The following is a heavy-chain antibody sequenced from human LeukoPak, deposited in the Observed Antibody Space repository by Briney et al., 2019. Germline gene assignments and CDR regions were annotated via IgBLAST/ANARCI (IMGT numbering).Heavy chain of an antibody. J-gene: IGHJ6*03. CDR3: ARGMGLVRYYYMDV. CDR2: ISSSSYI. CDR1: GFTFSSYS. Sequence: PGGSLRLSCAASGFTFSSYSMNWVRQAPGKGLEWVSSISSSSYIYYADSVKGRFTISRDNAKNSLYLQMNSLRAEDTAVYYCARGMGLVRYYYMDVWGKGTTVTVSS. V-gene: IGHV3-21*01. D-gene: IGHD6-6*01.